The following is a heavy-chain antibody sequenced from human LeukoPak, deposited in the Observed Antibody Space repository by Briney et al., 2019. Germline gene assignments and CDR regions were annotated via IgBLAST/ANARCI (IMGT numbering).Heavy chain of an antibody. CDR1: GFSLSTGGMR. Sequence: SGPALVKPTQTLTLTCTFSGFSLSTGGMRVSWIRQPPGKALEWLARIDWDDDKFYSTSLKTRLTISKDTSKNQVVLTMTNMDPVDTATYYCARSRGYSGYDYAKFYFDYWGQGTLVTVSS. D-gene: IGHD5-12*01. CDR3: ARSRGYSGYDYAKFYFDY. J-gene: IGHJ4*02. CDR2: IDWDDDK. V-gene: IGHV2-70*04.